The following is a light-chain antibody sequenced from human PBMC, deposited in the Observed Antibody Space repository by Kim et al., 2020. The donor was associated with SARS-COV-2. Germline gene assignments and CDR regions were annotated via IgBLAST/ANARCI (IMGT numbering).Light chain of an antibody. V-gene: IGLV2-14*01. Sequence: QSALTQPASVSGSPGQSITISCTGTSSDVGGYKYVSWYQQHPGKAPKLMIYFVSDRPSGVSNRFSGSKSGNTASLTISGLQAEDEADYFCSSYRSSSPPQYVFGTGTKVTVL. CDR3: SSYRSSSPPQYV. CDR2: FVS. CDR1: SSDVGGYKY. J-gene: IGLJ1*01.